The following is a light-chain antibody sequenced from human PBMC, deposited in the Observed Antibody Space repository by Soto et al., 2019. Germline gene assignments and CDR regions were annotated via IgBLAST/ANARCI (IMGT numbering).Light chain of an antibody. Sequence: QSVLTQPPSVSGAPGQRVTISCTGSSSNIGAGYDVHWYQQLPGTAPKLLIYGNSNRPSGVPDRFSGSKSGTSASLAITGLQAEDEADYYCQYYDSRLSGWRVFGGGTQLTVL. CDR3: QYYDSRLSGWRV. J-gene: IGLJ2*01. V-gene: IGLV1-40*01. CDR2: GNS. CDR1: SSNIGAGYD.